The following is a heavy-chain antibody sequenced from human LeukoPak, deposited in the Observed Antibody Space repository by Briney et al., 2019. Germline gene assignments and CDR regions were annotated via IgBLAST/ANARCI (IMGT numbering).Heavy chain of an antibody. V-gene: IGHV5-51*01. Sequence: GESLKISCKGSGYSSTSYWIGWVRQMPGKGLEWMGIIYPGDSDTRYSPSFQGQVTISADKSISTAYLQWSSLKASDTAMYYCARQIVGATSGMDVWGQGTTVTVSS. CDR1: GYSSTSYW. J-gene: IGHJ6*02. CDR3: ARQIVGATSGMDV. D-gene: IGHD1-26*01. CDR2: IYPGDSDT.